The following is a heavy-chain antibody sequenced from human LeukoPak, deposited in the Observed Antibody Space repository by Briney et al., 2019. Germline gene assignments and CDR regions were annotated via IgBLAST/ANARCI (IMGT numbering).Heavy chain of an antibody. CDR2: IYYSGST. V-gene: IGHV4-59*01. J-gene: IGHJ4*02. CDR1: GGSISSYY. D-gene: IGHD6-19*01. Sequence: PPETLSLTCTVSGGSISSYYWSWIRQPPGKGLEWIGYIYYSGSTNYNPSLKSRVTISVETSKNEFSLKLRSVTAADTAVYYCARDVDSGGWSYPGDYWGQGTLVTVSS. CDR3: ARDVDSGGWSYPGDY.